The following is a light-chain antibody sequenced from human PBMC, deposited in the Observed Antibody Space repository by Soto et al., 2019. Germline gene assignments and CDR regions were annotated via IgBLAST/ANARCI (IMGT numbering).Light chain of an antibody. V-gene: IGLV3-1*01. CDR1: KLGDKY. Sequence: SYELTQPPSVSVSPGQTASITCSGDKLGDKYVCWYQQKPGQSPVLVIYDDSERPSGIPERFSGSNSGNTATLTISGTQAMDEADYYCQAWDSSVVFGGGTKLTVL. CDR3: QAWDSSVV. CDR2: DDS. J-gene: IGLJ2*01.